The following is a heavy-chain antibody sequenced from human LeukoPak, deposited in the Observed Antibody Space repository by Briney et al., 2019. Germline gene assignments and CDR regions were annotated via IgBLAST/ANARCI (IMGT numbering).Heavy chain of an antibody. CDR1: GGTFSSYA. CDR3: ARDEARYCSSTSCYGTLRQY. D-gene: IGHD2-2*01. Sequence: GASVKVSCKASGGTFSSYAISWVRQAPGQGLEWMGRIIPIFGIANYAQKFQGRVTITADKSTSTAYMELSSLRSEDTAVYYCARDEARYCSSTSCYGTLRQYWGQGTLVTVSS. J-gene: IGHJ4*02. CDR2: IIPIFGIA. V-gene: IGHV1-69*04.